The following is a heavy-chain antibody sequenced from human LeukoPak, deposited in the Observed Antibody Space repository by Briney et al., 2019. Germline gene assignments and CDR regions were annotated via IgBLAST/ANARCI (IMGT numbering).Heavy chain of an antibody. CDR3: ALPLGLGFQPDAIDI. J-gene: IGHJ3*02. CDR1: GGSISSGGYS. D-gene: IGHD6-19*01. V-gene: IGHV3-23*01. Sequence: TSETLSLTCAVSGGSISSGGYSWSWVRQAPGKGLEWVSAISGSGGSTYYADSVKGRFTISRDNSKNTLYLQMNSLRAEDTAVYYCALPLGLGFQPDAIDIWGQGTMVTVSS. CDR2: ISGSGGST.